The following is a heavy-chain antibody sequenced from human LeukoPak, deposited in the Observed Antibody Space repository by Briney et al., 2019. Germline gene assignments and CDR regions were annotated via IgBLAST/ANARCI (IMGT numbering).Heavy chain of an antibody. Sequence: SETLSLTCTVCGYSFTTHYWTWIRQPPGKGLEWIGYICSCGSTNYNPSLKSRITTSVNTSKKQLSLKLSSRTASDTAVYYCWGDPTTVTKGFDLWGQGTLVTVSS. CDR3: WGDPTTVTKGFDL. CDR1: GYSFTTHY. D-gene: IGHD4-17*01. J-gene: IGHJ3*01. CDR2: ICSCGST. V-gene: IGHV4-59*11.